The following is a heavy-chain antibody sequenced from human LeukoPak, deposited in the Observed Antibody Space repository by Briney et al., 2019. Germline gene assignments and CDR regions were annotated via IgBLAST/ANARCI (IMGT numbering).Heavy chain of an antibody. CDR1: GFTFSSYG. CDR3: ARDHAYAFDI. Sequence: GGSLRLSCAASGFTFSSYGMSWVRQAPGKGLEWVSAISGSGGSTYYADSVKGRFTISRDNSKNTLYLQMNSLRAEDTAVYYCARDHAYAFDIWGQGTLVTVSS. CDR2: ISGSGGST. V-gene: IGHV3-23*01. J-gene: IGHJ3*02. D-gene: IGHD2-2*01.